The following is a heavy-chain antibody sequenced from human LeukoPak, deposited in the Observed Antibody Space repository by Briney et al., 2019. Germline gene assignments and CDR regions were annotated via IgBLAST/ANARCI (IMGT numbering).Heavy chain of an antibody. Sequence: SETLSLTCSVSGGSISSYYWSWIRQPPGKGLEWIGYIYYSGSTNYNPSLKSRVTMSVDTSKNQFSLKLTSATAADTAVYFCASSPLTSSIAAVDYWGQGTLVTVSS. D-gene: IGHD6-13*01. J-gene: IGHJ4*02. CDR3: ASSPLTSSIAAVDY. CDR2: IYYSGST. CDR1: GGSISSYY. V-gene: IGHV4-59*08.